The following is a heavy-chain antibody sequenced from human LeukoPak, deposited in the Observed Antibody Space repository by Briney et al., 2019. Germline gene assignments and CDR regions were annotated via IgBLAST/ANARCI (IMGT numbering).Heavy chain of an antibody. CDR1: GGSISSSSYY. Sequence: SETLSLTCTVSGGSISSSSYYWGWIRQPPGKGLEWIGSIYYSGSTYYNPSLKSRVTISVDTSKNQFSLKLSSVTAADTAVYYCARPTFQEEWAFDIWGQGTMVTVSS. CDR2: IYYSGST. J-gene: IGHJ3*02. V-gene: IGHV4-39*01. CDR3: ARPTFQEEWAFDI. D-gene: IGHD3-16*01.